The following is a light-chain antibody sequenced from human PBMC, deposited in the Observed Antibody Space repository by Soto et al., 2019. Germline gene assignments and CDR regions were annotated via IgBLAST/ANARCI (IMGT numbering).Light chain of an antibody. J-gene: IGKJ4*01. CDR2: GAS. V-gene: IGKV3-20*01. CDR3: QQYGSSPRT. Sequence: EIVLTQSPATLSLSPGERATLSCRASQSVSSNYLAWYQQNPGQAPRLLIYGASTRATGIPDRFSGSGSGTDFTLTISRLEPEDFAVYYCQQYGSSPRTFGGGTKVDIK. CDR1: QSVSSNY.